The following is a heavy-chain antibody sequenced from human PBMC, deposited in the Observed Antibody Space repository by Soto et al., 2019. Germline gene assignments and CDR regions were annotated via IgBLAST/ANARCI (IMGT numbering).Heavy chain of an antibody. CDR1: GFTFSSYG. J-gene: IGHJ4*02. CDR2: ISYDGSNK. Sequence: GGSLRLSCAASGFTFSSYGMHWVRQAPGKGLEWVAVISYDGSNKYYADSVKGRFTISRDNSKNTLYLQMNSLRAEDTAVYYCAKEGVGSYHHYFDYWGQGTLVTVSS. CDR3: AKEGVGSYHHYFDY. D-gene: IGHD1-26*01. V-gene: IGHV3-30*18.